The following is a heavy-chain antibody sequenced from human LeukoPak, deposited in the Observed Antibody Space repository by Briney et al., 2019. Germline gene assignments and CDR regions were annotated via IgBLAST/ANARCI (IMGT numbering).Heavy chain of an antibody. CDR3: SRSLYSADSYTRAFYYYYYGMDV. Sequence: PSETLSHTCTVSGGSIRTYYWSWIRQPPGKGLEWIGYIYYSGNTNYNPSLKSRVTVSVDSSKNQFSLKLSSVTAADTAVYYCSRSLYSADSYTRAFYYYYYGMDVWGQGTTVTVSS. V-gene: IGHV4-59*01. CDR2: IYYSGNT. CDR1: GGSIRTYY. J-gene: IGHJ6*02. D-gene: IGHD6-13*01.